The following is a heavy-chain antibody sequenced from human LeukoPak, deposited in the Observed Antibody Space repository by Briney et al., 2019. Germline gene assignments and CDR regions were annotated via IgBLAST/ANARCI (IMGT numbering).Heavy chain of an antibody. CDR1: GYSFTCYW. D-gene: IGHD3-3*01. J-gene: IGHJ4*02. Sequence: GESLKIPCKGSGYSFTCYWIGWVRQMPGKGLEWMGIIYPGDSDTRYSPSFQGQVTISADKSISTAYLQWSSLKASDTAMYYCARAPRDYYVDYWGQGTLVTVSS. CDR2: IYPGDSDT. V-gene: IGHV5-51*01. CDR3: ARAPRDYYVDY.